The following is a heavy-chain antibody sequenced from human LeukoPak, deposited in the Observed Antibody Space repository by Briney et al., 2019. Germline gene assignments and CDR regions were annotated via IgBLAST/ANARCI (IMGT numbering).Heavy chain of an antibody. CDR3: ARTGGSSWYYYYGMDV. J-gene: IGHJ6*02. Sequence: TSETLSLTCAVYGGSFSGYYWSWIRQPPGEGLEWIGEINHSGSTNYNPSLKSRVTISVDTSKNQFSLKLSSVTAADTAVYYCARTGGSSWYYYYGMDVWGQGTTVTVSS. CDR2: INHSGST. D-gene: IGHD6-13*01. CDR1: GGSFSGYY. V-gene: IGHV4-34*01.